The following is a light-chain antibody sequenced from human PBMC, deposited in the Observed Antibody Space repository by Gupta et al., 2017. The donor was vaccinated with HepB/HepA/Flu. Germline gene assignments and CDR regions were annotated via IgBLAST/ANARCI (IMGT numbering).Light chain of an antibody. CDR2: LEGSGGY. V-gene: IGLV4-60*03. CDR1: SGHSSYI. J-gene: IGLJ2*01. Sequence: QPVLTQSSSASASLGSSVKLTCTLSSGHSSYIIAWHQQQPGKAPRYLMKLEGSGGYNKGSGVPDQFSGSSSGADRYLTISNLQSEDEADYYCETWDSKVFGGGTKLTVL. CDR3: ETWDSKV.